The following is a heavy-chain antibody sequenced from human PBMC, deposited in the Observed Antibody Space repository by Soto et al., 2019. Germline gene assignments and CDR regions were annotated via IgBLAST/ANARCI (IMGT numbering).Heavy chain of an antibody. CDR2: INAGNGNT. Sequence: ASVKVSCKASGYTFTSYAMHWVRQAPGQRLEWMGWINAGNGNTKYSQKFQGRVTITRDTSASTAYMELSSLRSEDTAVYYCAATYYYGSGSLYYFDYWGQGTLVTVSS. V-gene: IGHV1-3*01. CDR1: GYTFTSYA. D-gene: IGHD3-10*01. J-gene: IGHJ4*02. CDR3: AATYYYGSGSLYYFDY.